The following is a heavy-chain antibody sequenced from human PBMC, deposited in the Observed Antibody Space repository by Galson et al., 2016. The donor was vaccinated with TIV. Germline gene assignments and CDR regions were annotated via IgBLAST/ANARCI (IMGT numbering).Heavy chain of an antibody. Sequence: TLSLTCTVSGGSIVSGGYYWNWIRHHPRKGLEWIGYIYSSGSTYYNPSLKSRITISVDTSKKQLSLKLASVTAADTAVYYCARDQRIAIFGVISRGGFDIWGQGTMVTVSS. J-gene: IGHJ3*02. V-gene: IGHV4-31*03. CDR1: GGSIVSGGYY. CDR3: ARDQRIAIFGVISRGGFDI. D-gene: IGHD3-3*01. CDR2: IYSSGST.